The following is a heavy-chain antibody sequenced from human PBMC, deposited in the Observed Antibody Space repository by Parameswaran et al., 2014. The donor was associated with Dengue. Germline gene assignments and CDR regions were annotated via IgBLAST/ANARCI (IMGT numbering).Heavy chain of an antibody. J-gene: IGHJ4*02. Sequence: VRQAPGKALEWLALIYWDDDKRYSPSLKSRLTITKDTSKNQVVLTMTNMDPVDTATYYCAHSDSRLGELWPFPLFDYWGQGTLVTVSS. V-gene: IGHV2-5*02. D-gene: IGHD3-16*01. CDR3: AHSDSRLGELWPFPLFDY. CDR2: IYWDDDK.